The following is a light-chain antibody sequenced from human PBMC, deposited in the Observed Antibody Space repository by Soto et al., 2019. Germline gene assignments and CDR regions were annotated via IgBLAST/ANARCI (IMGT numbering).Light chain of an antibody. CDR2: AAS. CDR3: QKYPSAPRT. Sequence: DIQMTQSPSSLSASLGDRVTITCRASQGIGNYLAWYQLQPGKVPKLLIYAASTLQSGVPSRFSGSGSGTDFNLTISSLQPEDVATYFCQKYPSAPRTFGQGTKVEI. J-gene: IGKJ1*01. V-gene: IGKV1-27*01. CDR1: QGIGNY.